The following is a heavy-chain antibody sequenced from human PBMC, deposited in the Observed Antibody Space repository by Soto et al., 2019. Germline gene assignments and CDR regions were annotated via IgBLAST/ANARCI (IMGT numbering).Heavy chain of an antibody. D-gene: IGHD6-13*01. CDR1: GVTIRGKS. Sequence: XETLSLACNVYGVTIRGKSWNWIRQPPGKTLEWIGSIYYTGGTNYNPSLKSRVTISVDTSKNHFSLKFNSLTAADTAVYYCASETLSTIAAPDYWGQGTLVTVSS. V-gene: IGHV4-59*01. J-gene: IGHJ4*02. CDR3: ASETLSTIAAPDY. CDR2: IYYTGGT.